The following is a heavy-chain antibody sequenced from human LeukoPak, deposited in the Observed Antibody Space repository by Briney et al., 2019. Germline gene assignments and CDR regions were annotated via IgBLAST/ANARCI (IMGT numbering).Heavy chain of an antibody. CDR2: ISGSGGST. CDR1: GFTFSNYG. J-gene: IGHJ6*04. D-gene: IGHD3-22*01. V-gene: IGHV3-23*01. CDR3: ARDHVISVFTQYYYDSSPIRPRDV. Sequence: SGGSLRLSCTASGFTFSNYGMSWVRQAPGKGLEWVSGISGSGGSTYYADSVKGRFTISRDNSKNTLYLQMNSLRAEDTAVYYCARDHVISVFTQYYYDSSPIRPRDVWGKGTTVTVSS.